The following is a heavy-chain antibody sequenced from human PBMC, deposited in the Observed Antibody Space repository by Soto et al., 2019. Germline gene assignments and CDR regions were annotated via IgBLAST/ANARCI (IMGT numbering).Heavy chain of an antibody. CDR1: GGSISSYY. J-gene: IGHJ6*02. CDR2: IYYGGST. CDR3: ARAVGLPNGYYYYGMDV. V-gene: IGHV4-59*01. D-gene: IGHD1-26*01. Sequence: SSETLSLTCTVSGGSISSYYWSWIRQPPGKGLEWIGYIYYGGSTNYNPSLKSRVSLSVDTSKNQFSLRLSSVTAADTAVYYCARAVGLPNGYYYYGMDVWGQGTTVTVSS.